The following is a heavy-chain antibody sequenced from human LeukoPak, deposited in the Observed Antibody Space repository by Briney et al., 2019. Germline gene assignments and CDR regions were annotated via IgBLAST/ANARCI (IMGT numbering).Heavy chain of an antibody. CDR1: GGSISSYY. D-gene: IGHD3-10*01. CDR2: IYDSGST. Sequence: SETLSLTCTVSGGSISSYYWSWIRQPPGKGLEWIGYIYDSGSTNYNPSLKSRVTISVDTSKNQFSLKLSSVTAADTAVYYCARTRREWFGGLIILYFQHWGQGTLVTVSS. V-gene: IGHV4-59*12. CDR3: ARTRREWFGGLIILYFQH. J-gene: IGHJ1*01.